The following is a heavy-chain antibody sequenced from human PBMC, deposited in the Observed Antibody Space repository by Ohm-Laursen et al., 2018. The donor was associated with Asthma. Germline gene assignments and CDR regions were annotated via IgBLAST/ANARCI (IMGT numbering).Heavy chain of an antibody. J-gene: IGHJ6*02. Sequence: SLRLSCAAPGFTFSSYGMHWVRQAPGKGLEWVAVIWYDGSNKYYADSVKGRFTISRDNSKNTLYLQMNSLRAEDTAVYYCARDHGCSSTSCYTGVYYYGMDVWGQGTTVTVSS. CDR2: IWYDGSNK. CDR3: ARDHGCSSTSCYTGVYYYGMDV. D-gene: IGHD2-2*02. V-gene: IGHV3-33*01. CDR1: GFTFSSYG.